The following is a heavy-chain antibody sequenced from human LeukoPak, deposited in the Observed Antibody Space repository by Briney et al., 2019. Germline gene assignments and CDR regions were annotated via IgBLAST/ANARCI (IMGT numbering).Heavy chain of an antibody. V-gene: IGHV1-8*01. CDR3: ARGNSWYADAFDI. Sequence: ASVKVSCKASGYTFTSYDINWVRQATGQGLEWMGWMNPNSGNTGYAQKFQGRVTMTRNTSISTAYMEPSSLRSEDTAVYYCARGNSWYADAFDIWGQGTMVTVSS. CDR1: GYTFTSYD. J-gene: IGHJ3*02. CDR2: MNPNSGNT. D-gene: IGHD2-2*01.